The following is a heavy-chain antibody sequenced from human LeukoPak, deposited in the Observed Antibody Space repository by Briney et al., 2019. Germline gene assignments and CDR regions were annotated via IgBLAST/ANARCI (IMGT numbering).Heavy chain of an antibody. CDR3: THGSMYQLDY. J-gene: IGHJ4*02. D-gene: IGHD2-2*01. V-gene: IGHV3-23*01. CDR1: GFSFSSHG. Sequence: GGSLRLSCAASGFSFSSHGMSWVRQAPGKGLEWVSGIIGGAGGTYYADSVKGRFTTSRDNSKNTLYLQMNSLRAEDTAVYYCTHGSMYQLDYWGQGTLVTVSS. CDR2: IIGGAGGT.